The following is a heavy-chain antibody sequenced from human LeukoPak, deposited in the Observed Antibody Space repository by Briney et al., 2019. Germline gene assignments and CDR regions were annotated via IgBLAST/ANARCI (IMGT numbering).Heavy chain of an antibody. CDR1: GYTFTGYY. CDR2: INPNSGGT. D-gene: IGHD3-3*01. J-gene: IGHJ4*02. V-gene: IGHV1-2*06. Sequence: ASVKVSCKASGYTFTGYYMHWVRQAPGQGLEWMGRINPNSGGTNYAQKFQGRVTMTRDTSISTAYMELSRLRSDDTAVYYSASRRDFWSGDTFDYWGQGTLVTVSS. CDR3: ASRRDFWSGDTFDY.